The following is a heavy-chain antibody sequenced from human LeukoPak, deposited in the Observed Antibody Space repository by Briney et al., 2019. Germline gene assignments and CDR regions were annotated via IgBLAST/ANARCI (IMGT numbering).Heavy chain of an antibody. CDR2: IYYSGST. D-gene: IGHD3-9*01. CDR1: GGSISSYY. CDR3: ARGPGYYDILQHYYGMDV. V-gene: IGHV4-59*01. J-gene: IGHJ6*04. Sequence: PSETLSLTCTVSGGSISSYYWSWIRQPPGKGLEWIGYIYYSGSTNYNPSLKSRVTISVDTSKNQFSLKLSSVTAADTAVYYCARGPGYYDILQHYYGMDVWGKGTTVTVSS.